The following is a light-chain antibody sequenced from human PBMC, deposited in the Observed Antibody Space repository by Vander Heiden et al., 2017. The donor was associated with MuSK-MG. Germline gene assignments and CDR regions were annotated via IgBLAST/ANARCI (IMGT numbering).Light chain of an antibody. V-gene: IGKV3-20*01. Sequence: IVLTQSPGTLSLSPGERATLSCRASQTISRNYLAWYQQTPGQTPRLLIYGVSTRATGIPDRFSGSGSGTDFTLTISRLQPEDSAVYYCQQYGSSPLFTFGPGTKVEVK. CDR3: QQYGSSPLFT. J-gene: IGKJ3*01. CDR1: QTISRNY. CDR2: GVS.